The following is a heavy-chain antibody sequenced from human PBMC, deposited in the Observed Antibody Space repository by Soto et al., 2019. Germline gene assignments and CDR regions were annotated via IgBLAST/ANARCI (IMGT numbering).Heavy chain of an antibody. Sequence: VQLKESGPGLVRPSGTLSLTCDVSSGSITTSVLWTWVRQFPGKGLEWIGEIAHDGHTNYNPSLSGRVTMSVDLSNSQFSLNVASVTAADTVVYFCVGGRDYDYWGQGTLVTVSS. CDR3: VGGRDYDY. J-gene: IGHJ4*02. CDR2: IAHDGHT. CDR1: SGSITTSVL. V-gene: IGHV4-4*02. D-gene: IGHD1-26*01.